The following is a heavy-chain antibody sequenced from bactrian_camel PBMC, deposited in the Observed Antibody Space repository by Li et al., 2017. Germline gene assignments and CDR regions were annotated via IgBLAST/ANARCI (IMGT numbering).Heavy chain of an antibody. J-gene: IGHJ4*01. V-gene: IGHV3S40*01. D-gene: IGHD3*01. CDR1: GFTFSRYS. Sequence: VQLVESGGGSVQVGETLRLSCTAAGFTFSRYSMIWVRQAPGKGLEWVSAVNTAGDRTYYGDSVKGRFTVSRDNAKNAVYLQMNSLKPEDTAVYYCARPVGMGPFPCNRWGRGTQVTVS. CDR3: ARPVGMGPFPCNR. CDR2: VNTAGDRT.